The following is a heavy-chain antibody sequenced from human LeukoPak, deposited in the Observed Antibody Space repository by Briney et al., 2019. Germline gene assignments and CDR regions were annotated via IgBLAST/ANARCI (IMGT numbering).Heavy chain of an antibody. CDR1: GFTFSSYG. D-gene: IGHD6-19*01. V-gene: IGHV3-30*03. CDR2: ISYDGSNK. J-gene: IGHJ4*02. CDR3: AVAGTIGALDY. Sequence: GRSLRLSCAASGFTFSSYGMHWVRQAPGKALEWVAVISYDGSNKYYADSVKGRFTISRDNSKNTLYLQMNSLRAEDTAVYYCAVAGTIGALDYWGQGTLVTVSS.